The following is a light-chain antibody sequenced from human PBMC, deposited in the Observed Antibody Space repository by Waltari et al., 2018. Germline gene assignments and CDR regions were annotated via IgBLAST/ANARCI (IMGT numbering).Light chain of an antibody. CDR2: RND. J-gene: IGLJ2*01. CDR1: TSNIGRND. V-gene: IGLV1-47*01. CDR3: AAWDDSLVV. Sequence: QSVLTQPPTASGTPGQEVTIPCSGSTSNIGRNDVYWYQQSPGMAPKLLIDRNDQRPAGVPDRFSGSKSGTSASLAISGLRSEDEADYYCAAWDDSLVVFGGGTKLTVL.